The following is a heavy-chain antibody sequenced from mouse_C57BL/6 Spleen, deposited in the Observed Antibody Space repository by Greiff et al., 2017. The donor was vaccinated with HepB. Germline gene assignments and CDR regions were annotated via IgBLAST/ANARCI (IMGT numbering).Heavy chain of an antibody. CDR3: ARRYGSSYDYFDY. CDR1: GYTFTNYW. CDR2: IYPGGGYT. D-gene: IGHD1-1*01. Sequence: QVQLKESGAELVRPGTSVKMSCKASGYTFTNYWIGWAKQRPGHGLEWIGDIYPGGGYTNYNEKFKGKATLTADKSSSTAYMQFSSLTSEDSAIYYCARRYGSSYDYFDYWGQGTTLTVSS. J-gene: IGHJ2*01. V-gene: IGHV1-63*01.